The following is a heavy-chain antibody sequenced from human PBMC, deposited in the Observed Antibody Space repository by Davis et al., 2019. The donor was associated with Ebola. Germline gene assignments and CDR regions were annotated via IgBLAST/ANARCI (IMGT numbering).Heavy chain of an antibody. CDR3: ARTSIVGTTTTASDI. D-gene: IGHD1-26*01. CDR1: GYTFKNSA. J-gene: IGHJ3*02. CDR2: ISAYNGNT. V-gene: IGHV1-18*01. Sequence: ASVKVSCKASGYTFKNSAISWVRQAPGQGFEWMGWISAYNGNTAYAQILQGRVTMTTDTSTGTAYMELRSLRSDDTAVYFCARTSIVGTTTTASDIWGQGTMVTVSS.